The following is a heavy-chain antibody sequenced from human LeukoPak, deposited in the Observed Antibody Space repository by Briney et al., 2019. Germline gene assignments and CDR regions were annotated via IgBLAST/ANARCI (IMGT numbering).Heavy chain of an antibody. CDR3: ARMFYFDTSGKFDY. V-gene: IGHV4-39*07. D-gene: IGHD3-22*01. CDR1: GGSISSTTYY. CDR2: IYYSGST. J-gene: IGHJ4*02. Sequence: SETLSLTCTVSGGSISSTTYYWDWIRQPPGKGLEWIGGIYYSGSTYYNTSLKSRVTLSVDTSKNQFSLKLSSVTAADTAIYYCARMFYFDTSGKFDYWGQGTLVTVSS.